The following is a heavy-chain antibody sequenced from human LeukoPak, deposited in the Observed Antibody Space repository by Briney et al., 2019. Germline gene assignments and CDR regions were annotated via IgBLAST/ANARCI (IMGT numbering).Heavy chain of an antibody. V-gene: IGHV3-7*01. CDR1: GFTISSYW. J-gene: IGHJ3*02. Sequence: GGSLRLSCAASGFTISSYWMSWLRQAPGKGLEWVVNINQDGSEKYFVDSVKGRFTISRDNAKNSLYLQMNSLRAEDTAVYYCAKRGYCRGGTCFSHDAFDIWGQGTMVTVSS. D-gene: IGHD2-15*01. CDR3: AKRGYCRGGTCFSHDAFDI. CDR2: INQDGSEK.